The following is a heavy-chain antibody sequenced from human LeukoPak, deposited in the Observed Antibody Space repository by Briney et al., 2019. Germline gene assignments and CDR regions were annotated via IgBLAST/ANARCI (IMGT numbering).Heavy chain of an antibody. J-gene: IGHJ4*02. CDR2: IYSGGST. Sequence: GGSLRLSCAASGFTVSSNYMSWVRQAPGKGLEWVSVIYSGGSTYYADSVKGRFTISRDNSKNTLYLQMNSLRAEGTAVYYCAKELWGYSYGYDYWGQGTLVTVSS. CDR3: AKELWGYSYGYDY. CDR1: GFTVSSNY. V-gene: IGHV3-53*01. D-gene: IGHD5-18*01.